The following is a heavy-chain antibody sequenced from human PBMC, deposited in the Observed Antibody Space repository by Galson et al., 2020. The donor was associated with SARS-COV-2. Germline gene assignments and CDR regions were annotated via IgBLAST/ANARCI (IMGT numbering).Heavy chain of an antibody. D-gene: IGHD5-18*01. CDR1: GFTFSSYG. V-gene: IGHV3-30*18. J-gene: IGHJ5*02. CDR3: AKTSGAREYSYGYGWFDP. Sequence: GGSLRLSCAASGFTFSSYGMHWVRQAPGKGLEWVAVISYDGSNKYYADSVKSRFTISRDNSKNTLYLQMNSLRAEDTAVYYCAKTSGAREYSYGYGWFDPWGQGTLVTVSS. CDR2: ISYDGSNK.